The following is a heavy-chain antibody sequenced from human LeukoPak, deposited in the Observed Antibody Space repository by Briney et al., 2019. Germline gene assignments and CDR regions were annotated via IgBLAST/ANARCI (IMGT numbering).Heavy chain of an antibody. CDR3: ARSELGYNYYYMDV. V-gene: IGHV3-7*01. Sequence: GGSLRLSCAASGFTFSNSWMNWVRQAPGKGLEWVANMNQDGSQKDYLDSVKGRFTISRDNTKNSLYLQMNSLRAEDTGVYYCARSELGYNYYYMDVWGKGTTVTISS. CDR1: GFTFSNSW. J-gene: IGHJ6*03. CDR2: MNQDGSQK. D-gene: IGHD3-10*01.